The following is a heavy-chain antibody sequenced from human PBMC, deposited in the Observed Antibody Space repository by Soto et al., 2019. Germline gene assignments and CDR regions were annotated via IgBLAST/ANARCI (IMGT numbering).Heavy chain of an antibody. V-gene: IGHV4-39*01. CDR1: GDSISDTIYY. J-gene: IGHJ4*02. Sequence: SETLSLTCRVSGDSISDTIYYWGWVRQSPGKGLEWIGSIDSSGRTYSYPSLKSRVTISVDTSKNQFSLELSSVAAADTAVYYCARQRGYSNSVFDHWGQGTQVTVSS. CDR3: ARQRGYSNSVFDH. D-gene: IGHD4-4*01. CDR2: IDSSGRT.